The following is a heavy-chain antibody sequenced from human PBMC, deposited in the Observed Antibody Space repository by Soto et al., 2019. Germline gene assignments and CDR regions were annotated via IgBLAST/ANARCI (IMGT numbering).Heavy chain of an antibody. CDR1: GFTFSSYA. CDR2: FNGRGDNT. J-gene: IGHJ4*02. D-gene: IGHD3-3*01. CDR3: AEGGRGGCFYGVSDS. V-gene: IGHV3-23*01. Sequence: PGGSLRLSCAASGFTFSSYAMSWVRQAPGKGPEWVSTFNGRGDNTYYADSVKGRFTISRDNSKDTLYLQMNSLRAEDTAVYYCAEGGRGGCFYGVSDSWGQGTLVTVSS.